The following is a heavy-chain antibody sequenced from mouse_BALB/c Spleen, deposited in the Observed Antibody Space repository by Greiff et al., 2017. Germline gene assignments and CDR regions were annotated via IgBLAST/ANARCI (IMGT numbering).Heavy chain of an antibody. J-gene: IGHJ4*01. CDR3: ARKWLRNAMDY. CDR2: IWAGGST. Sequence: LVAPSQSLSITCTVSGFSLTSYGVHWVRQPPGKGLEWLGVIWAGGSTNYNSALMSRLSISKDNSKSQVFLKMNSLQTDDTAMYYCARKWLRNAMDYWGQGTSVTVSS. V-gene: IGHV2-9*02. CDR1: GFSLTSYG. D-gene: IGHD2-2*01.